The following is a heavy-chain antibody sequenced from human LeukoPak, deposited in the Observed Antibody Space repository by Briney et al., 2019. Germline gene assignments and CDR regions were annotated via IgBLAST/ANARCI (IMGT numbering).Heavy chain of an antibody. CDR3: ARHATIFGVPALFFDI. D-gene: IGHD3-3*01. CDR1: GDSISSDNHY. V-gene: IGHV4-39*01. Sequence: SETLSLTCTVSGDSISSDNHYWNWIRQPPGKDLEWIGYIYHSGSTDYSPSLKSRVTISVDTSKNQFSLKLSSVTAADTAVYYCARHATIFGVPALFFDIWGQGTMVTVSS. J-gene: IGHJ3*02. CDR2: IYHSGST.